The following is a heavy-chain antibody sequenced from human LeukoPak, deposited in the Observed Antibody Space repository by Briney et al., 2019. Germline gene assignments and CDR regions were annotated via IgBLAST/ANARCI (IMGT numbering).Heavy chain of an antibody. V-gene: IGHV3-21*01. CDR1: GFSFSTYY. Sequence: GGSPRLSCAASGFSFSTYYVNWVRQAPGKGLEWVSCISSSSTYIYYADSVRGRFAISRDNAKNSLYLQMNSLRAEDTAVYYCARESHGSFDYWGQGSLVTV. CDR3: ARESHGSFDY. J-gene: IGHJ4*02. CDR2: ISSSSTYI.